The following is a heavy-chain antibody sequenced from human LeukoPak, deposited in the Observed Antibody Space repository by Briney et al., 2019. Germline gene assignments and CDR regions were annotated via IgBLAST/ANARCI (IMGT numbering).Heavy chain of an antibody. CDR2: ISSSGSTI. Sequence: TGGSLRLSCVASGFTFSSYEMNWVRQAPGKGLEWVSYISSSGSTIYYADSVKGRFTISRDNAKNSLYLQMNSLRAEDTAAYYCARDSSGATPYGMDVWGQGTTVTVSS. CDR3: ARDSSGATPYGMDV. V-gene: IGHV3-48*03. D-gene: IGHD1-1*01. J-gene: IGHJ6*02. CDR1: GFTFSSYE.